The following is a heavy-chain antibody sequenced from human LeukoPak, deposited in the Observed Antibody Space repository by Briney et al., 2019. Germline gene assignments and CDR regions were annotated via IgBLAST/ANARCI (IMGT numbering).Heavy chain of an antibody. J-gene: IGHJ4*02. CDR2: ITGGSGAK. CDR3: AKDTPLTTYTSGWSSNSFDY. Sequence: GGSLRLSCTVSGFTFSSFAMSWVRQAPGKGLEWVSTITGGSGAKYYADSVKGRFTISRDNSKDTLYLQVHSLRAEDTAVYFCAKDTPLTTYTSGWSSNSFDYWGQGTLVAVSS. D-gene: IGHD6-19*01. CDR1: GFTFSSFA. V-gene: IGHV3-23*01.